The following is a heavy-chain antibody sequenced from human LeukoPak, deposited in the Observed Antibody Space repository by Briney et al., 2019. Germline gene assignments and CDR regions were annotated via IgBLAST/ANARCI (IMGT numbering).Heavy chain of an antibody. CDR2: IYYSGST. Sequence: SETLSLTCTVSSGSISSNSYYWGWIRQPPGKGLEWIGSIYYSGSTYYNPSLKSRVTISVDTSKNQFSLKLSSVTAADTAVYYCARQDGWFDPWGQGTLVTVSS. V-gene: IGHV4-39*01. CDR1: SGSISSNSYY. J-gene: IGHJ5*02. CDR3: ARQDGWFDP. D-gene: IGHD5-24*01.